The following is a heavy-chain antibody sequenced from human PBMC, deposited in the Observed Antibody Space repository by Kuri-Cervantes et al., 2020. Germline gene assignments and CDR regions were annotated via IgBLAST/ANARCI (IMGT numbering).Heavy chain of an antibody. CDR2: ISGSGGST. CDR3: AKVPGGWRNDAFDI. Sequence: GESLKISCAASGFSFSSYWMHWVRQAPGKGLVWVSHISGSGGSTYYADSVKGRFTISRDNSKNTLYLQMNSLRAEDTAVYYCAKVPGGWRNDAFDIWGQGTMVTVSS. J-gene: IGHJ3*02. CDR1: GFSFSSYW. V-gene: IGHV3-23*01. D-gene: IGHD1-14*01.